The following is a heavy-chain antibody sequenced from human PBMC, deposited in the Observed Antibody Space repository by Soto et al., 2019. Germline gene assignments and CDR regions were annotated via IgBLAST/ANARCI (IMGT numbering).Heavy chain of an antibody. V-gene: IGHV1-46*01. Sequence: VASVKVSCKASGYTFTSYYMHWVRQAPGQGLEWMGIINPSGGSTSYAQKFQGRVTMTRDTSTSTVYMELSSLRSEDTAVYYCARGPYTIFGVVIIGGLARDWFDPWGQGTLVTVSS. CDR3: ARGPYTIFGVVIIGGLARDWFDP. J-gene: IGHJ5*02. D-gene: IGHD3-3*01. CDR1: GYTFTSYY. CDR2: INPSGGST.